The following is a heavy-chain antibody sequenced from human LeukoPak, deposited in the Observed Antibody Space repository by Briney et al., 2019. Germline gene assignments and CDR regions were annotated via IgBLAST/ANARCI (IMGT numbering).Heavy chain of an antibody. J-gene: IGHJ4*02. CDR1: GGTFSSYG. Sequence: ASVKVSCKASGGTFSSYGISWVRQAPGQGLEWMGWISAYNGNTNYAQKLQGRVTMTTDTSTSTAYMELRSLRSDDTAVYYCARGSSGMATISGYYFDYWGQGTLVTVSS. V-gene: IGHV1-18*01. CDR2: ISAYNGNT. CDR3: ARGSSGMATISGYYFDY. D-gene: IGHD5-24*01.